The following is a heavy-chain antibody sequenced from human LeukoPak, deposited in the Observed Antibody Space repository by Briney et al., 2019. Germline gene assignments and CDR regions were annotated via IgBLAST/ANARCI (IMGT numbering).Heavy chain of an antibody. J-gene: IGHJ3*02. V-gene: IGHV4-34*01. D-gene: IGHD1-1*01. CDR2: INHSGST. CDR3: ARRGGRDSPDI. CDR1: GGSFSGYY. Sequence: SETLSLTCAVYGGSFSGYYWTWIRQPPGKGLEWIGEINHSGSTNYNPSLKSRVTISVDTSKNQFSLKLSSVTAADTAVYYCARRGGRDSPDIWGQGTMVTVSS.